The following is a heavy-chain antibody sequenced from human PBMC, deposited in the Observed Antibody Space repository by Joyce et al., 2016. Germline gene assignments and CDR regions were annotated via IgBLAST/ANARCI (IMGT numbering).Heavy chain of an antibody. Sequence: EVQLVESGGGLVQPGGSLRLSCAASGFTFSGNSRIWLRQAPGGGLEWVANIKQDGSAVYYLDSVKGRFTVSRDNARSLVHLQMVSLRVEDTALYYCARGKAFDVWGQGTMVTVSS. CDR1: GFTFSGNS. V-gene: IGHV3-7*01. J-gene: IGHJ3*01. CDR2: IKQDGSAV. CDR3: ARGKAFDV.